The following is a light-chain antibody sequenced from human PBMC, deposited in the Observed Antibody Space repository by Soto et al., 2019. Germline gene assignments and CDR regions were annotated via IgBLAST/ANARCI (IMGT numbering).Light chain of an antibody. Sequence: DIQMTQSPSSLSASVGDRVTISCQASQDITNYLNWYQQKPGKAPRLLIYDASNLETGAPSRFNGSGSGTDFNFTITSLQPGYIATYYCQHYHTLPLTFGGGTKVDI. J-gene: IGKJ4*01. V-gene: IGKV1-33*01. CDR1: QDITNY. CDR2: DAS. CDR3: QHYHTLPLT.